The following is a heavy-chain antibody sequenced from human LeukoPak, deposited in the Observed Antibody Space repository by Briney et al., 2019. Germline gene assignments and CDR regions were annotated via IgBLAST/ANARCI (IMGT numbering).Heavy chain of an antibody. D-gene: IGHD5-12*01. J-gene: IGHJ4*02. CDR2: IYFSGST. CDR1: GASISSRSYY. V-gene: IGHV4-39*01. CDR3: ARRTVATTGVDY. Sequence: PSETLSLTCTVSGASISSRSYYWDWIRQPPGKGLDWIGSIYFSGSTYYNPSLNSRVTISVDTSKNQFSLKLISVTAADTAVYYCARRTVATTGVDYWGQGSLATVSS.